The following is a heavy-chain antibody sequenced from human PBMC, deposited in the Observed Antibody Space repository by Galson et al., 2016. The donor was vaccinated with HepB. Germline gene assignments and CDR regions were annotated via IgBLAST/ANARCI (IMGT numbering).Heavy chain of an antibody. Sequence: SLRLSCAASGLTFGDYGMSWFRQAPGKGLEWVGFIRSKAYGGTTEYAASVKGRFTISRDDSKSYAYLQMNSLKTADTAVYSCSTDPFPPLYVGNSYWGQGTLVTVSS. CDR2: IRSKAYGGTT. CDR1: GLTFGDYG. J-gene: IGHJ4*02. CDR3: STDPFPPLYVGNSY. V-gene: IGHV3-49*03. D-gene: IGHD4-23*01.